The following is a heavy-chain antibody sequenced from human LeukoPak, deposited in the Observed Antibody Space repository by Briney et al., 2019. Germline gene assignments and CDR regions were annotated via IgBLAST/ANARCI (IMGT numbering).Heavy chain of an antibody. D-gene: IGHD6-13*01. V-gene: IGHV1-69*13. CDR1: GGTFSTYA. Sequence: GASVKVSCKASGGTFSTYAISWVRQAPGQGLEWMGGIIPIFGTANYAQKFQGRVTITADESTSTAYMELSSLRSEDTAVYYCARDSWGQGSSWNYWGQGTLVTVSS. CDR2: IIPIFGTA. CDR3: ARDSWGQGSSWNY. J-gene: IGHJ4*02.